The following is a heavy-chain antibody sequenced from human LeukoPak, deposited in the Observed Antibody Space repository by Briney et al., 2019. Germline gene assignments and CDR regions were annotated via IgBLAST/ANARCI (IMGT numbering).Heavy chain of an antibody. J-gene: IGHJ4*02. CDR3: VRSGSYYIGSYFDY. CDR2: IKQDGSEK. V-gene: IGHV3-7*03. D-gene: IGHD1-26*01. Sequence: PGGSLRLSCAASGFTFSSYWMSWVRQAPGKGLEWVANIKQDGSEKYYVDSVKGRFTISRDNAKNSLYLQMNSLRAEDTAVYYCVRSGSYYIGSYFDYWGQGTLVTVSS. CDR1: GFTFSSYW.